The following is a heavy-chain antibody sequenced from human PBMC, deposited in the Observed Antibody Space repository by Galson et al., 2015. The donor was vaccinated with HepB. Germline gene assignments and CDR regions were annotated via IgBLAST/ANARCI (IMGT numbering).Heavy chain of an antibody. D-gene: IGHD3-9*01. Sequence: SLRLSCAGSGFTFSSHAMGWVRQAPGKGLEWVSAISGSAGSTYYADSVKGRFTVSRDNSKNTLYLQMNSLRAEDTAVYYCAQDNPSAVYYDILNGFFGYWGQGTLVTASS. V-gene: IGHV3-23*01. CDR2: ISGSAGST. CDR1: GFTFSSHA. CDR3: AQDNPSAVYYDILNGFFGY. J-gene: IGHJ4*02.